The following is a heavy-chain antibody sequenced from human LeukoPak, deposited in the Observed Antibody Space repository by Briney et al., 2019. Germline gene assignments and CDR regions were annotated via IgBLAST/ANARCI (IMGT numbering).Heavy chain of an antibody. CDR3: ARVGYCSSTSCYDC. Sequence: GASVKVSCKASGYTFTSYDINWVRQATGQGLGWMGWMNPNSGDTGYAQKFQGRVTMTRNTSISTAYMELSSLRSEDTAVYYCARVGYCSSTSCYDCWGQGTLVTVSS. CDR2: MNPNSGDT. D-gene: IGHD2-2*01. J-gene: IGHJ4*02. CDR1: GYTFTSYD. V-gene: IGHV1-8*01.